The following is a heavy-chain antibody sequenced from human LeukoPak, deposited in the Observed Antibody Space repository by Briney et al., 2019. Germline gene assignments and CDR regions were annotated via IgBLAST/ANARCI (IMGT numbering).Heavy chain of an antibody. D-gene: IGHD6-19*01. V-gene: IGHV3-30*18. CDR2: ISYDGSDK. J-gene: IGHJ4*02. CDR3: AKSSSGWYHLDY. Sequence: PGGSLRLSCAASGFTFSSYGMHWVRQAPGKGLEWVALISYDGSDKYYADSVKGQFTISRDNSKNTLFLQMNSLRAEDTAVYYCAKSSSGWYHLDYWGQGTLVTVSS. CDR1: GFTFSSYG.